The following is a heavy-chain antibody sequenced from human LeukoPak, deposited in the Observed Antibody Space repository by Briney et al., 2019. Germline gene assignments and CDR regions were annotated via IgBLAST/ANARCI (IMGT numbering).Heavy chain of an antibody. V-gene: IGHV4-4*07. Sequence: SETLSLTCLLSGGSIGLYYWSWIRQAAGKGPEWIGRIYTTGTADYNPSLKGRVFLSVDTSMNEFSLKVTSVTAADTAVYYCTRDHSSSSWMDAFEIWGPGMKVIVSS. CDR2: IYTTGTA. CDR3: TRDHSSSSWMDAFEI. J-gene: IGHJ3*02. CDR1: GGSIGLYY. D-gene: IGHD6-6*01.